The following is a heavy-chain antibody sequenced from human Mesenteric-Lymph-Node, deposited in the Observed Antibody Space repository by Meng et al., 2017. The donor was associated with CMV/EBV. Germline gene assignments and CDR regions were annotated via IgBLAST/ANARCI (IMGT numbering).Heavy chain of an antibody. CDR2: IYHSGST. CDR3: ARVTVVLAFDI. V-gene: IGHV4-38-2*02. Sequence: SETLSLTCTVSGYSISSGYYWGWIRQPPGKGLEWIGSIYHSGSTYYNPSLKSRVTISVDTSKNQFSLKLSSVTAADTAVYYCARVTVVLAFDIWGQGTMVTVSS. D-gene: IGHD2-2*01. CDR1: GYSISSGYY. J-gene: IGHJ3*02.